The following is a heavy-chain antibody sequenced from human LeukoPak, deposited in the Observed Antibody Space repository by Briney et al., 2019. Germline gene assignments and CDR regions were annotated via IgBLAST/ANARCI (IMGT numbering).Heavy chain of an antibody. CDR1: GFTFSSHA. CDR2: LIENGATT. Sequence: QAGGSLRLSCAASGFTFSSHAMSWVRRAPGKGLEWVSGLIENGATTYYADSVKGRFTISRDNSRNTMYLQMNSLRVEDTAVYYCVKDYQVGNSPAFGDYWGQGTLVTISS. J-gene: IGHJ4*02. V-gene: IGHV3-23*01. CDR3: VKDYQVGNSPAFGDY. D-gene: IGHD1-26*01.